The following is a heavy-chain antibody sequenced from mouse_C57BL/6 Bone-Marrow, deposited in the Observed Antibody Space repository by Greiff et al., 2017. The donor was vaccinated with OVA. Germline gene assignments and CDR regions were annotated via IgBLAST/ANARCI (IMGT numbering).Heavy chain of an antibody. D-gene: IGHD1-1*01. V-gene: IGHV1-4*01. Sequence: QVQLQQSGADLARPGASVQMSCKASVYTFTSYTMHWVKQRPGQGLEWIGYINPSSGYTKYNQKFKVKATLTADKSSSTAYLQLSSLPSEPSAVFYCARAFTPFFEYGGKGTTLTVSS. CDR3: ARAFTPFFEY. CDR2: INPSSGYT. CDR1: VYTFTSYT. J-gene: IGHJ2*01.